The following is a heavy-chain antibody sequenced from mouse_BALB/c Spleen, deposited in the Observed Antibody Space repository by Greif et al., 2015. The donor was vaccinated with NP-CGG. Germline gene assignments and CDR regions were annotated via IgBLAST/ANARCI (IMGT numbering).Heavy chain of an antibody. CDR3: ARKGYYRYIAY. D-gene: IGHD2-14*01. CDR2: ITPSSGYT. J-gene: IGHJ3*01. CDR1: GYTFTSYT. V-gene: IGHV1-4*01. Sequence: QVQLQQPGAELARPGASVKMSCKASGYTFTSYTMHWVKQRPGQGLEWIGYITPSSGYTNYNQKFKDKATLTADKSSSTAYMQLSSLTSEDSAVYYCARKGYYRYIAYWGHGTLVTVSA.